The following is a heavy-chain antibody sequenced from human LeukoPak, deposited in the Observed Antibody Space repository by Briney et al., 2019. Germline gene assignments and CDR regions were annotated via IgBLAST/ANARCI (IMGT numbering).Heavy chain of an antibody. Sequence: GESLKISCKGSGFTFSSYSMNWVRQAPGKGLEWVSFISDSSRYIYYADSVRGRFTISRDNAKNSLYLQMNSLRAEDTAIYYCAKERNYDREAFDIWGQGTMVTVSS. CDR2: ISDSSRYI. CDR1: GFTFSSYS. J-gene: IGHJ3*02. D-gene: IGHD3-22*01. CDR3: AKERNYDREAFDI. V-gene: IGHV3-21*01.